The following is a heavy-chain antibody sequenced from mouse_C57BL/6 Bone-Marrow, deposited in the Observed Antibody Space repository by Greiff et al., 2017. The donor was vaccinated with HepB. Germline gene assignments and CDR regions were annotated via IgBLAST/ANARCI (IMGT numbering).Heavy chain of an antibody. CDR3: ARGGILNWYIDV. CDR2: ISSGSSTI. D-gene: IGHD1-1*01. V-gene: IGHV5-17*01. Sequence: EVKVEESGGGLVKPGGSLKLSCAASGFTFSDYGMHWVRQAPEKGLEWVAYISSGSSTIYYADTVKGRFTISRDNAKNTLFLQMTSLRSEDTAMYYCARGGILNWYIDVWGTGTTVTVSS. J-gene: IGHJ1*03. CDR1: GFTFSDYG.